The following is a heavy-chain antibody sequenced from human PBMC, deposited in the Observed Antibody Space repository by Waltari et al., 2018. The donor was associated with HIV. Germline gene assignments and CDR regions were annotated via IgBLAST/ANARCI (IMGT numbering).Heavy chain of an antibody. Sequence: QVQLVQSGPEVKEPGASVKISCKTLGYTFSKYGISWVRQAPGQGLEWMGWISGDSGKTNFAQKFLGRIIMTTQTRTSMAYLEVRSLRFDDTAVYYCAREGALMPTMGAEFWGQGMLVTVSS. CDR2: ISGDSGKT. D-gene: IGHD1-1*01. CDR1: GYTFSKYG. V-gene: IGHV1-18*04. CDR3: AREGALMPTMGAEF. J-gene: IGHJ4*02.